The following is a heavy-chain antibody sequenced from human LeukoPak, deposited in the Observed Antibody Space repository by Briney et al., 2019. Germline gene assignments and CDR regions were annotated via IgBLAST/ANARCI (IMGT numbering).Heavy chain of an antibody. Sequence: SETLSLTCTVSGGSISSSYWSWIRQPPKKGLEWIGYIYYTGSTNYNPSLKSRVTISVDTSKNQFSLNLRSVTAADTAVYYCARGSGTYIRPFDYWGQGTLVTVSS. CDR2: IYYTGST. CDR1: GGSISSSY. D-gene: IGHD1-26*01. CDR3: ARGSGTYIRPFDY. V-gene: IGHV4-59*01. J-gene: IGHJ4*02.